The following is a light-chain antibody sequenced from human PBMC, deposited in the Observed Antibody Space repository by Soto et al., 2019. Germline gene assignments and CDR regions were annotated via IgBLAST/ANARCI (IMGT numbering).Light chain of an antibody. CDR2: EVS. CDR1: SSDVGSYNR. J-gene: IGLJ1*01. Sequence: QSALTQPPSVSGSPGQSVTISCTGTSSDVGSYNRVSWYQQPPGTAPKLMIYEVSNRPSGVPDRFSGSKSGNTASLTISGLQAEDEADYYCSSYTRSSTYVFGPVTKLTVL. V-gene: IGLV2-18*02. CDR3: SSYTRSSTYV.